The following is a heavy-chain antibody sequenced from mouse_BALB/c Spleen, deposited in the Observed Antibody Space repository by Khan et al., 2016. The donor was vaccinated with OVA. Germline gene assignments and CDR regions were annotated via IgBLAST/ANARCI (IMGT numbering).Heavy chain of an antibody. V-gene: IGHV1-7*01. Sequence: QVQLKESGAELAKPGASVKMSCKASGYTFINYWILWIKQRPGQGLEWIGYINPSTGYSEYHQHFKDKATLTSDKSSSTAYMQLSSLTSEDSTVYYCARRGLRWDFDYWGQGTTLTVSS. CDR2: INPSTGYS. J-gene: IGHJ2*01. CDR1: GYTFINYW. CDR3: ARRGLRWDFDY. D-gene: IGHD1-1*01.